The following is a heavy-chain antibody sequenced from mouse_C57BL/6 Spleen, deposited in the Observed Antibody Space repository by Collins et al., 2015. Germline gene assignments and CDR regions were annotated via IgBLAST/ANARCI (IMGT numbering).Heavy chain of an antibody. CDR2: INTYTGEP. CDR1: GYTFTNYG. J-gene: IGHJ2*01. Sequence: QIQLVQSGPELKKPGETVKISCKASGYTFTNYGMNWVKQAPGKGLKWMGWINTYTGEPTYADDFKGRFAFSLETSAGTAYLQINNLKNEDTATYFCARGTHYFDYWGQGTTLTVSS. CDR3: ARGTHYFDY. V-gene: IGHV9-3-1*01.